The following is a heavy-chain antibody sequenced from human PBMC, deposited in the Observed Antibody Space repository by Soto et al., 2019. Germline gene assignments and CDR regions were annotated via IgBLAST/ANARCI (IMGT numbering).Heavy chain of an antibody. J-gene: IGHJ3*02. Sequence: PSETLALTCTVSGGSISSCRYYWGCIRQPPGKGLEWIGYIYYSGSTNYNPSLKSRVTISVDTSKNQFSLKLSSVTAADTAVYYCARGSRLVVPAATSDAFDIWGQGTMVTVSS. V-gene: IGHV4-61*01. CDR1: GGSISSCRYY. CDR3: ARGSRLVVPAATSDAFDI. D-gene: IGHD2-2*01. CDR2: IYYSGST.